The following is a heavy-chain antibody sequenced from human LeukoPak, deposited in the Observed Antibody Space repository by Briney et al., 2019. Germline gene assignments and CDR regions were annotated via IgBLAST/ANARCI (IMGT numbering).Heavy chain of an antibody. CDR2: ISYDGGNK. CDR3: AREDGLLDY. V-gene: IGHV3-30-3*01. D-gene: IGHD3/OR15-3a*01. J-gene: IGHJ4*02. Sequence: GGSLRLSCAASGFTFSSNAMHWVRQAPGKGLEWVAVISYDGGNKFYTDSEKGRFTISRDNSKNTLYLQMNSLRAEDTAVYYCAREDGLLDYWGQGTLVTVSS. CDR1: GFTFSSNA.